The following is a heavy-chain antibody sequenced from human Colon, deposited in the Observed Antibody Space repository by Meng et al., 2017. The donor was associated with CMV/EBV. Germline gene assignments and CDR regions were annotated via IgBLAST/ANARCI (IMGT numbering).Heavy chain of an antibody. CDR3: VTDDTGHDWGY. V-gene: IGHV3-15*07. J-gene: IGHJ4*02. D-gene: IGHD5-12*01. Sequence: AASGFAFTNAWMNWVRQAPGKGMGWVARIKSRRDDETRDYAAPVKGRFVISRDDSNKMLHLQMNSLRREDTALYYCVTDDTGHDWGYWGQGTLVTVSS. CDR1: GFAFTNAW. CDR2: IKSRRDDETR.